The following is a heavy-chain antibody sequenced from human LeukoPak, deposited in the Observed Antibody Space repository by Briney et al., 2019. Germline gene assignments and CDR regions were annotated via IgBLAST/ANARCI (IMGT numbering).Heavy chain of an antibody. CDR3: VRHNTGADY. V-gene: IGHV5-51*01. CDR1: GYSFNTFM. CDR2: GSPLDSGT. Sequence: GESLKISCQTSGYSFNTFMIAWVRQAPGRGLEWVGLGSPLDSGTRYGPSFQGQVAISADKSTTSAFLQWDSLTASDTAMYYCVRHNTGADYWGQGTLVTVSS. J-gene: IGHJ4*02. D-gene: IGHD1-14*01.